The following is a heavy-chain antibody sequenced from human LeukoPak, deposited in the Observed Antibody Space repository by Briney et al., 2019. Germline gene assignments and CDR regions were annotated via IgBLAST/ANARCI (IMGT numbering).Heavy chain of an antibody. CDR2: ISSGSNAI. CDR3: ARRDPGSYPFDY. D-gene: IGHD1-26*01. J-gene: IGHJ4*02. CDR1: GFTFSAYS. V-gene: IGHV3-48*04. Sequence: GGSLRLSCAASGFTFSAYSMNWVRQAPGKGLEWVSYISSGSNAIYYADSVKGRFTISRDNAKNSLYLQMSSLRADDTAMYYCARRDPGSYPFDYWGLGTLVTVSS.